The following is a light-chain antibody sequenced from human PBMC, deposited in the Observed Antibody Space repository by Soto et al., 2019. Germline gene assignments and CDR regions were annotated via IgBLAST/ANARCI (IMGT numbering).Light chain of an antibody. Sequence: QSVLTQPPSASGTPGQRVTISCSGSSSDIGSNTVNWYQQLPGTAPKLMIYDVSNWPSGVSNRFSGSKSGNTASLTISGLHTEDEAHYYCSSYTSSSSYVFGTGTKLTVL. J-gene: IGLJ1*01. CDR2: DVS. CDR3: SSYTSSSSYV. V-gene: IGLV1-44*01. CDR1: SSDIGSNT.